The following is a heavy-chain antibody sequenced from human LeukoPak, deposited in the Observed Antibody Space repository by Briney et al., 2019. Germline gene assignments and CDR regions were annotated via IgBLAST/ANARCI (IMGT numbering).Heavy chain of an antibody. J-gene: IGHJ1*01. CDR3: ARSGGECGGDCYSDFQH. V-gene: IGHV1-69*13. CDR2: IIPIFGTA. CDR1: GGTFSSYA. D-gene: IGHD2-21*02. Sequence: SVKVSCKASGGTFSSYAISWVRQAPGQGLEWMGGIIPIFGTATYAQKFQGRVTITADESTSTAYMELSSLRSEDTAVYYCARSGGECGGDCYSDFQHWGQGTLVTVSS.